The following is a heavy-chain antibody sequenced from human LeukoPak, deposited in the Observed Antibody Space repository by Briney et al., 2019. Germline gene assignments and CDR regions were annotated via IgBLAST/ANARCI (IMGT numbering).Heavy chain of an antibody. J-gene: IGHJ6*02. CDR2: ISAYNGNT. D-gene: IGHD6-13*01. CDR3: ARDWCSSSWYMEISYYYYGMDV. V-gene: IGHV1-18*01. Sequence: ASVKVSCKASGYTFTSYGISWVRQAPGQGLEWMGWISAYNGNTNYAQKLQGRVTMTTDTSTGTAYMELRSLRSDDTAVYYCARDWCSSSWYMEISYYYYGMDVWGQGTTVTVSS. CDR1: GYTFTSYG.